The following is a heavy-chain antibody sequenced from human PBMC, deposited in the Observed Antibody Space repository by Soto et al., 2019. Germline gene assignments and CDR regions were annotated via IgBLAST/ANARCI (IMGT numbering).Heavy chain of an antibody. Sequence: GESLKISCAASGFTFSSYGMHWVRQAPGKGLEWVAVIWYDGSNKYYADSVKGRFTISRDNSKNTLYLQMNSLRAEDTAVYYCASGYSSSFLERNDYWGQGTLVTVSS. CDR3: ASGYSSSFLERNDY. D-gene: IGHD6-6*01. V-gene: IGHV3-33*01. CDR1: GFTFSSYG. CDR2: IWYDGSNK. J-gene: IGHJ4*02.